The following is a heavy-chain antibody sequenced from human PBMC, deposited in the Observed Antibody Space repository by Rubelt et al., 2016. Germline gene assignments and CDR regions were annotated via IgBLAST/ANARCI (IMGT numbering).Heavy chain of an antibody. D-gene: IGHD4-23*01. J-gene: IGHJ4*02. Sequence: QVQLQQWGAGLLKPSETLSLTCAVYGGSFSGYYWSWIRQPPGNGLEGIGEINPSGSTNYNPSPQSRGPFSVDTSKNQFSLKLGSVTAADTAVYYCARGPATVVTSQKNPYYFDYWGQGTLVTVSS. V-gene: IGHV4-34*01. CDR2: INPSGST. CDR3: ARGPATVVTSQKNPYYFDY. CDR1: GGSFSGYY.